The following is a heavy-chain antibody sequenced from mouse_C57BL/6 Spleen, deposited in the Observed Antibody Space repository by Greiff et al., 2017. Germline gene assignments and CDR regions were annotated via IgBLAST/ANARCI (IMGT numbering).Heavy chain of an antibody. V-gene: IGHV14-4*01. CDR2: IDPENGDT. Sequence: DVKLVESGAELVRPGASVKLSCTASGFNIKDDYMHWVKQRPEQGLEWIGWIDPENGDTEYASKFQGKATITADTSSNTAYLQLSSLTSEDTAVYYCTKGNYPYYYAMDYWGQGTSVTVSS. CDR3: TKGNYPYYYAMDY. J-gene: IGHJ4*01. CDR1: GFNIKDDY. D-gene: IGHD2-1*01.